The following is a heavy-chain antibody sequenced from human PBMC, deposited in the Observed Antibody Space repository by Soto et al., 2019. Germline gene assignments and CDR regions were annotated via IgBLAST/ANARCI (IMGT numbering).Heavy chain of an antibody. CDR1: GGSISSGGYY. V-gene: IGHV4-31*03. CDR3: ARLRIATNNYKWFDP. Sequence: TLSLTCTVSGGSISSGGYYWSWIRQHPGKGLEWIGYIYYSGSTYYNPSLKSRVTISVDTSERQFSLNLRLVTAADTAVYYCARLRIATNNYKWFDPWGQGTLVTVSS. J-gene: IGHJ5*02. CDR2: IYYSGST. D-gene: IGHD2-21*01.